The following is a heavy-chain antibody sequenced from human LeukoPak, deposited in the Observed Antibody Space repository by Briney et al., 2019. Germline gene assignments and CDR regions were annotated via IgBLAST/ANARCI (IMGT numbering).Heavy chain of an antibody. CDR2: IYTSGST. V-gene: IGHV4-4*07. J-gene: IGHJ4*02. CDR3: ASGGDVEEDFDY. Sequence: SETLSLTCTVSGGSISSYYWSWIRQPAGKGLEWIGRIYTSGSTNYNPSLKSRVTMSVDTSKNQFSLKLSSVTAADTAVYYCASGGDVEEDFDYWGQGTLVTVSS. D-gene: IGHD3-10*01. CDR1: GGSISSYY.